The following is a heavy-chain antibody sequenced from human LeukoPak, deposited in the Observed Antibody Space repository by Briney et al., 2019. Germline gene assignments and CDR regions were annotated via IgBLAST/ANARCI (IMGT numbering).Heavy chain of an antibody. CDR1: GGTFSSYA. Sequence: SVTVSCKASGGTFSSYAISWVRQAPGQGLEWMGGIIPIFGTANYAQKFQGRVTITADESTSTAYMELSSLRSEDTAVYYCARVGIAAAAPYDLWFDPWGQGTLVTVSS. CDR2: IIPIFGTA. CDR3: ARVGIAAAAPYDLWFDP. D-gene: IGHD6-13*01. J-gene: IGHJ5*02. V-gene: IGHV1-69*13.